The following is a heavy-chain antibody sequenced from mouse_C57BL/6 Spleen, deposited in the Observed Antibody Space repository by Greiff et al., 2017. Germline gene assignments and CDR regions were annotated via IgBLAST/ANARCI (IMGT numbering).Heavy chain of an antibody. CDR3: ARGRAIYYGNDYFDY. V-gene: IGHV1-26*01. D-gene: IGHD2-1*01. CDR2: INPNNGGT. CDR1: GYTFTDYY. J-gene: IGHJ2*01. Sequence: EVQLQQSGPELVKPGASVKISCKASGYTFTDYYMNWVKQSHGKSLEWIGDINPNNGGTSYNQKFKGKATLTVDKSSSTAYMELRSLTSEDSAVYYCARGRAIYYGNDYFDYWGQGTTLTVSS.